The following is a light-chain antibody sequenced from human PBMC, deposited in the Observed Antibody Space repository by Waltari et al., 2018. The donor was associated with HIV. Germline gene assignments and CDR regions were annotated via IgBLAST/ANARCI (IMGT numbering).Light chain of an antibody. CDR1: KLGHKY. CDR3: QAWDRSTAI. CDR2: QNN. V-gene: IGLV3-1*01. Sequence: SYDLTQPPSLSVSPGQTASITCSGDKLGHKYAHWYQQKPGQSPVVVNYQNNNPPSEIPERFSVSNSGNTATLTISGTQAMDEADYYCQAWDRSTAIFGGGTKLTVL. J-gene: IGLJ2*01.